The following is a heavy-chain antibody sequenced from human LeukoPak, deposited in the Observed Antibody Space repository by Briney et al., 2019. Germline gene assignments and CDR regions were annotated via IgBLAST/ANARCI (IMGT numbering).Heavy chain of an antibody. V-gene: IGHV4-34*01. CDR3: AREGDY. Sequence: SETLSLTCAVYGGSFSGYYWSWIRQPPGKGLEWIGEINHSGSTNYNPSLKSRVTISVDTSKNQFSLELSSVTAADTAVYYCAREGDYWGQGTLVTVSS. J-gene: IGHJ4*02. CDR2: INHSGST. CDR1: GGSFSGYY.